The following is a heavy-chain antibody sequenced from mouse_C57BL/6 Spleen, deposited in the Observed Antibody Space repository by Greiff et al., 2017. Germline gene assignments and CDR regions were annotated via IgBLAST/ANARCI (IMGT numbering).Heavy chain of an antibody. Sequence: VQLQQSGAELVRPGASVKLSCTASGFNIKDYYMHWVKQRPEQGLEWIGGIDPEDGDTEYAPKFQGKATMTADTSSNTAYLQLSSLTSEDTAVYYCTAYGSSYRAWFADWGQGTLVTVSA. V-gene: IGHV14-1*01. J-gene: IGHJ3*01. CDR1: GFNIKDYY. D-gene: IGHD1-1*01. CDR2: IDPEDGDT. CDR3: TAYGSSYRAWFAD.